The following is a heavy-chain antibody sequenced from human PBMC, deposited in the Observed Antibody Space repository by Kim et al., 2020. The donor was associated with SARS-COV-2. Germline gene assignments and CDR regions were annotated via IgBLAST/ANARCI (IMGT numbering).Heavy chain of an antibody. J-gene: IGHJ5*02. CDR1: GFTFDDYA. CDR2: ISWNSGSI. V-gene: IGHV3-9*01. D-gene: IGHD5-12*01. Sequence: GGSLRLSCAASGFTFDDYAMHWVRQAPGKGLEWVSGISWNSGSIGYADSVKGRFTISRDNAKNSLYLQMNSLRAEDTALYYCAKGGEMATIAHWFDPWGQGTLVTVSS. CDR3: AKGGEMATIAHWFDP.